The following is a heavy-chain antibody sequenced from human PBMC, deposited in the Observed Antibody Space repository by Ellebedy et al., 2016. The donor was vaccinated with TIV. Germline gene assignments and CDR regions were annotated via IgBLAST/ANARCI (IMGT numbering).Heavy chain of an antibody. CDR1: GYTFGSFD. J-gene: IGHJ4*02. V-gene: IGHV1-8*01. CDR3: ARARRTLLWADN. Sequence: AASVKVSCKTSGYTFGSFDIIWVRQATGQGLEWMGWMNPNSANTGLAEKFRYRVTLTGDTSTDTAYMGLNGLRSEDTAVYYCARARRTLLWADNWGQGTLLTVSS. CDR2: MNPNSANT. D-gene: IGHD2/OR15-2a*01.